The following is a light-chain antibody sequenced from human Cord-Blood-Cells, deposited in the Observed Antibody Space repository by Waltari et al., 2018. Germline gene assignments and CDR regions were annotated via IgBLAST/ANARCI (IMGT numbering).Light chain of an antibody. Sequence: QSVLTQPPSVSGAPGQRVTISCTGSSSNIGAGYDVHWYQQLPAPAHNLLIYGNRNPPSGVPDLFSGSNSGTSASLALTGLQADDEAVYYCQSYDSSLSVSVFGGGPKLTVL. CDR2: GNR. CDR3: QSYDSSLSVSV. CDR1: SSNIGAGYD. V-gene: IGLV1-40*01. J-gene: IGLJ3*02.